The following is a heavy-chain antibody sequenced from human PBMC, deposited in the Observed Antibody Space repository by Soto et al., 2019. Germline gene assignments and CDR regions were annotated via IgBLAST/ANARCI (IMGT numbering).Heavy chain of an antibody. Sequence: QVQLQESGPGLVKPSETLSLTCTVSGGSISSYYWSWIRQPPGKGLEWIGYIYYSGSTNYNPSLNSRVTISVDTSKNQFSLKLSSVTAADTAVYYCARDLGDSYFDLWGRGTLVTVSS. CDR3: ARDLGDSYFDL. V-gene: IGHV4-59*01. CDR2: IYYSGST. J-gene: IGHJ2*01. CDR1: GGSISSYY.